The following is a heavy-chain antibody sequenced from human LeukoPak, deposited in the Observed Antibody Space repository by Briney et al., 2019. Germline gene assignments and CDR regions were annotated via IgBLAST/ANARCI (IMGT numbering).Heavy chain of an antibody. CDR3: TREFRRGMDV. CDR2: IRSKAYGGTT. D-gene: IGHD2-21*01. CDR1: GFTFSDYY. Sequence: GGSLRLSCAASGFTFSDYYMSWIRQAPGKGLEWVGFIRSKAYGGTTEYAASVKGRFTISRDDSKSIAYLQMNSLKTEDTAVYYCTREFRRGMDVWGQGTTVTVSS. J-gene: IGHJ6*02. V-gene: IGHV3-49*03.